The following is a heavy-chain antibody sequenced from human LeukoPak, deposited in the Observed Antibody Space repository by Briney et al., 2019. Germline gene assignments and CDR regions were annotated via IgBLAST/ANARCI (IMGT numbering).Heavy chain of an antibody. CDR2: IYHSGST. D-gene: IGHD6-13*01. CDR1: GYSISSGYY. CDR3: ARVALAGPFDY. Sequence: SETLSLTCTVSGYSISSGYYWGWIRQPPGKGLEWIGSIYHSGSTYYNPSLKSRVTISVDTSKNQFSLKLSSVTAADTAVYYCARVALAGPFDYWGQGTLVTVSS. V-gene: IGHV4-38-2*02. J-gene: IGHJ4*02.